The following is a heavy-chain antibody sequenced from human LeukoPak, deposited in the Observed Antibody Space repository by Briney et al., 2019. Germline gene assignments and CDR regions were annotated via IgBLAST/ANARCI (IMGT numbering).Heavy chain of an antibody. J-gene: IGHJ3*02. CDR3: ARVGSSSWYTSFDI. V-gene: IGHV4-39*07. Sequence: SETLSLTCTVSGGSISSSSYYWGWIRQPPGKGLEWIGIIYYSGSTYYNPSLKSRVTISVDTSKNQFSLKLSSVTAADTAVYYCARVGSSSWYTSFDIWGQGTMVTVSS. CDR1: GGSISSSSYY. CDR2: IYYSGST. D-gene: IGHD6-13*01.